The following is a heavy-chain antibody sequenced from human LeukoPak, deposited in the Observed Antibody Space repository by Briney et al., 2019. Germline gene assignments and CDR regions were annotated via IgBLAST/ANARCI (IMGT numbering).Heavy chain of an antibody. D-gene: IGHD2-21*01. CDR1: GFTFSDYW. Sequence: GGSPRLSCTVSGFTFSDYWMSWVRQAPGKGLEWVANINQDGSEKYYVDSVMGRFTVSRDNDKNSLYLQVNSLRAEDRAVYDCARVASYSFDIWGQGTMVTLSS. J-gene: IGHJ3*02. V-gene: IGHV3-7*01. CDR3: ARVASYSFDI. CDR2: INQDGSEK.